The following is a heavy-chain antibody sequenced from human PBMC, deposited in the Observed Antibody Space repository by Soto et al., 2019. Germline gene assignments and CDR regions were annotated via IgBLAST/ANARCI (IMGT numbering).Heavy chain of an antibody. D-gene: IGHD3-10*01. V-gene: IGHV4-39*01. Sequence: QLQLQESGPGLVKPAETLSLTCTVSGGSINTNNDYWGWIRQSPGKGLEWIGSISYSGSTYYNPSIKSRVTISVDTSKNQFSLKLTSLTAADTAVYYCARGSGGYGSGRGWFDPWGQGTLVTVSS. CDR1: GGSINTNNDY. CDR2: ISYSGST. CDR3: ARGSGGYGSGRGWFDP. J-gene: IGHJ5*02.